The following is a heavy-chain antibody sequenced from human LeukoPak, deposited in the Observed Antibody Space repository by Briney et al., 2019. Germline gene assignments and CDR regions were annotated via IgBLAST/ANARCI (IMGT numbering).Heavy chain of an antibody. Sequence: GASVKVSCKASGYTFTDNFTHWVRQAPGQGLEWMGWINPNTGGTNYAQMFQGRVTMTRDTSISTAYMELSRLRSDDTAVYYCARDLTHRRYYDNSGYQIVPAFWGQGTLVTVSS. CDR1: GYTFTDNF. CDR3: ARDLTHRRYYDNSGYQIVPAF. CDR2: INPNTGGT. D-gene: IGHD3-22*01. J-gene: IGHJ4*02. V-gene: IGHV1-2*02.